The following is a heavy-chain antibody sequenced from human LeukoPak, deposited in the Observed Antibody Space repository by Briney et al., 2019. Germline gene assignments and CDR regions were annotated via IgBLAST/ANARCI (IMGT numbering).Heavy chain of an antibody. D-gene: IGHD5-12*01. V-gene: IGHV3-49*04. Sequence: PGGSLRLSCAASGFTFSSYGMHWVRQAPGKGLEWVGFIRSKAYGGTTEYAASVKGRFTISRDDSKSIAYLQMNSLKTEDTAVYYCTRDQWLRNGYYFDYWGQGTLVTVSS. CDR2: IRSKAYGGTT. J-gene: IGHJ4*02. CDR1: GFTFSSYG. CDR3: TRDQWLRNGYYFDY.